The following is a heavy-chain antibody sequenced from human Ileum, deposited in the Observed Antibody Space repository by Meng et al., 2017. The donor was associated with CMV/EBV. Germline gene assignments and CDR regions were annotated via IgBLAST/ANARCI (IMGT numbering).Heavy chain of an antibody. CDR2: ISYDGYNK. CDR1: GFNFNNYA. Sequence: GGSLRLSCAASGFNFNNYAMHWVRQAPGKGLEWVGFISYDGYNKEYADSVNGRFTISRDNSKNTVDLQMNGLRVEDTALYYCARGGVVVAIKGPDYWGQGTLVTVSS. CDR3: ARGGVVVAIKGPDY. J-gene: IGHJ4*02. V-gene: IGHV3-30*17. D-gene: IGHD3-22*01.